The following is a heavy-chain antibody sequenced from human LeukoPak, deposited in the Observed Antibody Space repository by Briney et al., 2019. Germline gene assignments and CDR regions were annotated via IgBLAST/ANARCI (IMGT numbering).Heavy chain of an antibody. Sequence: ASVKVSCTTSGYTFTTYGISWVRQAPGQGLEYMGWISAFTGNTNYAQKFQGRVAMTMDTSTSTVEMELRSLKFDDTAVYFCARLSYDGEGYWGQGTLVIVSS. V-gene: IGHV1-18*01. CDR3: ARLSYDGEGY. CDR2: ISAFTGNT. J-gene: IGHJ4*02. CDR1: GYTFTTYG. D-gene: IGHD3-10*01.